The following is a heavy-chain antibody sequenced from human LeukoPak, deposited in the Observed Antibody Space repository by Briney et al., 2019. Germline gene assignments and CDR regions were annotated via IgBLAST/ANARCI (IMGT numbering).Heavy chain of an antibody. J-gene: IGHJ4*02. Sequence: SETLSLTCAVYGGSFSGYYWSWIRQPPGKGLEWIGEINHSGSTNYNPSLKSRVTISVDTSKNQFSLKLSSVTAADTAVYYCARESSWGYYYDSSGAGFDYWGQGTLVTVSS. V-gene: IGHV4-34*01. CDR3: ARESSWGYYYDSSGAGFDY. D-gene: IGHD3-22*01. CDR2: INHSGST. CDR1: GGSFSGYY.